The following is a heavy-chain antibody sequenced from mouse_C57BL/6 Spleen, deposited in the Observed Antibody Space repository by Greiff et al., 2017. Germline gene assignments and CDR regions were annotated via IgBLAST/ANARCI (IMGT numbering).Heavy chain of an antibody. CDR2: ISDGGSYT. V-gene: IGHV5-4*01. CDR1: GFTFSSYA. J-gene: IGHJ2*01. D-gene: IGHD1-1*01. Sequence: EVQLVESGGGLVKPGGSLKLSCAASGFTFSSYAMSWVRQTPEKRLEWVATISDGGSYTYYPDNVKGRFTISRDNAKNNLYLQMSHLKSEDTAMYYCARDRYYGSSPMGFDYWGQGTTLTVSS. CDR3: ARDRYYGSSPMGFDY.